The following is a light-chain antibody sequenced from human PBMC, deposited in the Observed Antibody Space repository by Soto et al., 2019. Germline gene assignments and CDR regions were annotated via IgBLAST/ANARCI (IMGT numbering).Light chain of an antibody. CDR1: QSITNY. V-gene: IGKV1-39*01. CDR2: IAS. CDR3: QQPYSFPLT. Sequence: DIEMTQSPSSLSSSVGERATISCRASQSITNYLNWYQQKPGRAPKLLIYIASSLQSGVPSRFSGSGSGTDFTLTISSLQPEDFATYYCQQPYSFPLTFGQGTKVEIK. J-gene: IGKJ1*01.